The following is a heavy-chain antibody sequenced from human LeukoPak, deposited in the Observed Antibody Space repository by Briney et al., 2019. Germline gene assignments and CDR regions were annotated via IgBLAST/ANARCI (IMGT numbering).Heavy chain of an antibody. CDR3: ARRGTSWPHWYFDL. J-gene: IGHJ2*01. V-gene: IGHV4-38-2*01. CDR2: SYHSGTT. D-gene: IGHD2-15*01. Sequence: PSETLSLTCAVSGYSISSGYYWAWIRQPPGKGLEWVGSSYHSGTTFYNPSLKSRLTISLDMSKNQLSLNLTSVTAADTAVYFCARRGTSWPHWYFDLWGRGTLVTVSS. CDR1: GYSISSGYY.